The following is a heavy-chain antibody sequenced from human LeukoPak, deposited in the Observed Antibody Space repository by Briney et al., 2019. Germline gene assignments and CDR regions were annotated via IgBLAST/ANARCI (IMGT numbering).Heavy chain of an antibody. CDR3: AKEVGATNNY. D-gene: IGHD1-26*01. CDR2: IYSGGST. CDR1: GFTFSSYA. J-gene: IGHJ4*02. Sequence: PGGSLRLSCAASGFTFSSYAMSWVRQAPGKGLEWVSVIYSGGSTYYADSVKGRFTISRDNSKNTLYLQMNSLRAEDTAVYYCAKEVGATNNYWGQGTLVTVSS. V-gene: IGHV3-23*03.